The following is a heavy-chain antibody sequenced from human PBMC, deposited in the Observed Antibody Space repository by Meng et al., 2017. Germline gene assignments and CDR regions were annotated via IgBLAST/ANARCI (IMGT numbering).Heavy chain of an antibody. D-gene: IGHD3-10*01. J-gene: IGHJ4*02. CDR1: GFTFSSYA. V-gene: IGHV3-30*04. CDR2: ISYDGSNK. CDR3: AKDLRWFGELLLFDY. Sequence: GESLKISCAASGFTFSSYAMHWVRQAPGKGLEWVAVISYDGSNKYYADSVKGRFTISRDNSKNTLYLQMNSLRAEDTAAYYCAKDLRWFGELLLFDYWGQGTLVTVSS.